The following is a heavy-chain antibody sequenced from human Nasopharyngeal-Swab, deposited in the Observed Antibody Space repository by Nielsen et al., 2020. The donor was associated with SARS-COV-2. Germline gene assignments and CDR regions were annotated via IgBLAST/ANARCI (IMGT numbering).Heavy chain of an antibody. Sequence: GGSLRLSCAASGFTFSTYTMHWVRQAPGKGLEWVAVVSYDGSNKYCADSVKGRFTISRDNSKNSPYLQINSLRVEDTAMYYCARDTYHFWSGYRYFDSWGQGTLVTVSS. V-gene: IGHV3-30*04. CDR3: ARDTYHFWSGYRYFDS. J-gene: IGHJ4*02. CDR1: GFTFSTYT. CDR2: VSYDGSNK. D-gene: IGHD3-3*01.